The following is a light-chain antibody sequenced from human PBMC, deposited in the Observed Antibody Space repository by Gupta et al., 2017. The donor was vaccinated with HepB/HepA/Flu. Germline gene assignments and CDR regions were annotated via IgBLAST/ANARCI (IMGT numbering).Light chain of an antibody. CDR1: SSNIGAGSD. CDR2: ANS. V-gene: IGLV1-40*01. Sequence: QSVLTQPPSVSGAPGQRVTISCTGSSSNIGAGSDVNWYQQFPRTAPKLLIYANSNRPSGVPDRFSGSKSGTSAYLAITGLQAEDEADYYCQSYDRGLSTYVFGTGTKVSVL. J-gene: IGLJ1*01. CDR3: QSYDRGLSTYV.